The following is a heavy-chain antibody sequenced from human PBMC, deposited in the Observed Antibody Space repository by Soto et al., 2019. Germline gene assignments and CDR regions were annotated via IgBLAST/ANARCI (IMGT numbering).Heavy chain of an antibody. CDR2: INAGNGNT. CDR3: ARDTKATIFGVVNDYYYGMDV. D-gene: IGHD3-3*01. Sequence: ASVKVSCKASGYTFTSYAMHWVRQAPGQRLEWMGWINAGNGNTKYSQKFQGRVTITRDTSASTAYMELSSLRSEDTAVYYCARDTKATIFGVVNDYYYGMDVWGQGTTVTVSS. CDR1: GYTFTSYA. V-gene: IGHV1-3*01. J-gene: IGHJ6*02.